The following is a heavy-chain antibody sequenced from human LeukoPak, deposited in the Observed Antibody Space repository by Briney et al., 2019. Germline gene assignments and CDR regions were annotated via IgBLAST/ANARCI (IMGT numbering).Heavy chain of an antibody. CDR3: ATDDPIAAAGHDAFDI. V-gene: IGHV4-59*01. CDR2: IYYSGST. Sequence: SETLSLTCTVSGGSISSYYWSWIRQPPGKGLEWIGYIYYSGSTNYNPSLKSRVTISVDTSKNQFSLKLSSVTAADTAVYYCATDDPIAAAGHDAFDIWGQGTMVTVSS. CDR1: GGSISSYY. D-gene: IGHD6-13*01. J-gene: IGHJ3*02.